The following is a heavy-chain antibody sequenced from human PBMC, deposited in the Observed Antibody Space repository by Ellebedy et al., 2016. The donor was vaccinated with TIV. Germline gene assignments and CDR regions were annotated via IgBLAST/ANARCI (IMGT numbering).Heavy chain of an antibody. J-gene: IGHJ4*02. V-gene: IGHV3-33*01. CDR3: ARDSRGRWTPFDH. CDR2: IWYDGTAE. Sequence: PGGSLRLSCAASGFSFSSYGMHWVRQSPGKGLEWMAFIWYDGTAESYAESVEGRFSISRDNSKNTLYLHMKSLRAEDTAIYYCARDSRGRWTPFDHWGQGTVVAVSS. D-gene: IGHD4-23*01. CDR1: GFSFSSYG.